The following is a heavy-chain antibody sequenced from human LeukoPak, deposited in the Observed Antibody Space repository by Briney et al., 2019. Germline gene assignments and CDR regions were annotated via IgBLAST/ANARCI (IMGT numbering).Heavy chain of an antibody. V-gene: IGHV3-48*03. J-gene: IGHJ5*02. D-gene: IGHD6-13*01. Sequence: GGSLRLSCAASGFTFSSYEMNWVRQAPGKGLEWVSYISSSGSTIYYADSVKGRFTISRDNAKNSPYLQMNSLRAENTAVYYCARKGGGQLVNTRRWFDPWGQGTLVTVSS. CDR3: ARKGGGQLVNTRRWFDP. CDR1: GFTFSSYE. CDR2: ISSSGSTI.